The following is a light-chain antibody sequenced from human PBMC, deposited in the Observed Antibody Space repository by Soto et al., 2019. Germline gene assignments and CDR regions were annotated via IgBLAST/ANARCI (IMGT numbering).Light chain of an antibody. V-gene: IGKV1-6*02. CDR3: LQDWKYPLT. CDR1: QGIRND. Sequence: AVQMTQSPSSLSASVGDRVTITCRASQGIRNDLGWYQQKPGKAPKLLIYTASSLQSGVPSRFSGSGSGTDFTFTISSLQPEDFATYFCLQDWKYPLTFGGGTRVEVK. J-gene: IGKJ4*01. CDR2: TAS.